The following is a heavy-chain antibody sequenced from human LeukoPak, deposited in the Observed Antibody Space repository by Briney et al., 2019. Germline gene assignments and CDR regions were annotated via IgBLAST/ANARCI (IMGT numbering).Heavy chain of an antibody. Sequence: KASETLSLTCAVSGGSISSSNWWSWVRQPPGKGLEWIGEIYHSGSTNYNPSLKSRVTISVDKSKNQFSLKLSSVTAADTAVYYCARKTYYDSSEIDYWGQGTLVTVSS. CDR2: IYHSGST. CDR3: ARKTYYDSSEIDY. D-gene: IGHD3-22*01. J-gene: IGHJ4*02. CDR1: GGSISSSNW. V-gene: IGHV4-4*02.